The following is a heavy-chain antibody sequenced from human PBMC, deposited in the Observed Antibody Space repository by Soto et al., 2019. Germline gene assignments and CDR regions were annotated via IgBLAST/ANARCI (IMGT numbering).Heavy chain of an antibody. V-gene: IGHV3-30*03. CDR1: GFSFRSYD. D-gene: IGHD3-10*01. CDR3: SRGMIRGVVYYGVEV. Sequence: ESGGGAVHPGRSLRLSCTAAGFSFRSYDMHWVRQAPGEGLEWVSAMSFDGSYKHYADSVKGRFTISRDNAENTLYLQMNGLRPADTAVYFCSRGMIRGVVYYGVEVWGQGTTVTVS. J-gene: IGHJ6*02. CDR2: MSFDGSYK.